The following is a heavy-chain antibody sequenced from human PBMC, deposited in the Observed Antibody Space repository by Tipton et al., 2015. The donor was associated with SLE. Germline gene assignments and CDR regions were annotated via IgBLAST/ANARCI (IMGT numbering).Heavy chain of an antibody. J-gene: IGHJ6*03. CDR1: GLTFSDYY. CDR2: ISYDGSNK. V-gene: IGHV3-30*03. D-gene: IGHD3-3*01. CDR3: ARDFLELGYYYMDV. Sequence: SLRLSCAASGLTFSDYYMSWIRQAPGKGLEWVAGISYDGSNKYYTDSVKGRFSISRDNSKNTLYLQMNSLRADDTAVYYCARDFLELGYYYMDVWGKGTTVTVS.